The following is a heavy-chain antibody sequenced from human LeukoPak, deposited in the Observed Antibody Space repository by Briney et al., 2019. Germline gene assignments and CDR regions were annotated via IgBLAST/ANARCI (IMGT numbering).Heavy chain of an antibody. CDR3: ARWVTHYDSSGYY. J-gene: IGHJ4*02. V-gene: IGHV3-30*04. CDR2: ISDDGRNR. Sequence: GGSLRLSCAASGFTFSSYAMHWVRQAPGKGLEWVAVISDDGRNRYYADSVKGRFTISRDNSKNTLYPQMNSLRVEDTAVYYCARWVTHYDSSGYYWGQGTLVTVSS. D-gene: IGHD3-22*01. CDR1: GFTFSSYA.